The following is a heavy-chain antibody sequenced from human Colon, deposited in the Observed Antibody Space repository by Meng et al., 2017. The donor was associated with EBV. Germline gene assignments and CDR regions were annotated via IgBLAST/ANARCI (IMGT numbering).Heavy chain of an antibody. CDR2: IYYIGGT. D-gene: IGHD3-10*01. J-gene: IGHJ5*02. CDR1: GHSVATGRYY. CDR3: ARVSGRSFDP. Sequence: HVHLPASDPDLVTPSAPLSLTCTVSGHSVATGRYYWSWIRQPPGKGLEWIAYIYYIGGTNYNPSLKSRLTISLDTSKNQFSLSLRSVTAADTAVYYCARVSGRSFDPWGQGTLVTVSS. V-gene: IGHV4-61*01.